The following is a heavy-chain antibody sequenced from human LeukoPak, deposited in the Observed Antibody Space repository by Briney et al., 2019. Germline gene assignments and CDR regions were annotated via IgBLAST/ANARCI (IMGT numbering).Heavy chain of an antibody. J-gene: IGHJ4*02. Sequence: GGSLRLSCAASGFTFSSYAMSWVRQAPGKGLEWVSAISGSGGSTYYADSVKGRFTISRDNSQNTLYLQMNSLRPEDTAVYYCAKDRGSSWYYFDSWGQGTLVTVSS. CDR1: GFTFSSYA. CDR2: ISGSGGST. V-gene: IGHV3-23*01. D-gene: IGHD6-13*01. CDR3: AKDRGSSWYYFDS.